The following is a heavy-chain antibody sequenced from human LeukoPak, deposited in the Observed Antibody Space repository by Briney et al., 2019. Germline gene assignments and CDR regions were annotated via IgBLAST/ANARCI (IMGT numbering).Heavy chain of an antibody. V-gene: IGHV1-18*01. Sequence: ASVKVSCKASGYTFTSYGISWVRQAPGQGLERMGWISAYNGNTNYAQKLQGRVTMTTDTSTSTAYMKLRSLRSDDTAVYYCAGDPGGYYFDYWGQGTLVTVSS. CDR3: AGDPGGYYFDY. J-gene: IGHJ4*02. D-gene: IGHD3-10*01. CDR1: GYTFTSYG. CDR2: ISAYNGNT.